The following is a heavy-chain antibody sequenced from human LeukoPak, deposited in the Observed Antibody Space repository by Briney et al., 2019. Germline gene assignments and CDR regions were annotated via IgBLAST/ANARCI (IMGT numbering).Heavy chain of an antibody. D-gene: IGHD2-2*01. J-gene: IGHJ4*02. CDR2: INPNSGGT. Sequence: ASVKVSCKASGGTFSSYAISWVRQAPGQGLEWMGWINPNSGGTNYAQKFQGRVTMTRDTSISTAYMELSRLRSDDTAVYYCARDRKYQLLFLYNYWGQGTLVTVSS. V-gene: IGHV1-2*02. CDR3: ARDRKYQLLFLYNY. CDR1: GGTFSSYA.